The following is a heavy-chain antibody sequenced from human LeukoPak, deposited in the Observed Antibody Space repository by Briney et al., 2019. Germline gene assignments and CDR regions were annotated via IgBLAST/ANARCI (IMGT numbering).Heavy chain of an antibody. CDR2: IIPIFGTA. J-gene: IGHJ4*02. V-gene: IGHV1-69*13. CDR3: ARPYTPNIVVVPAAKGY. CDR1: GGTFSSYA. D-gene: IGHD2-2*01. Sequence: SVKVSCKASGGTFSSYAISWVRQAPGQGLEWMGGIIPIFGTANYAQKFQGRVTITADESTSTAYMELSSLRSEDTAAYYCARPYTPNIVVVPAAKGYWGQGTLVTVSS.